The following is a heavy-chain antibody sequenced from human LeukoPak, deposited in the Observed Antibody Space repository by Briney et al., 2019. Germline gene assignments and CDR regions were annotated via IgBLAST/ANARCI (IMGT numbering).Heavy chain of an antibody. V-gene: IGHV3-23*01. CDR1: GFTFSSYA. CDR2: ISGSGGST. Sequence: GGSLRLSCAASGFTFSSYAMSWVRQAPGRGLEWVSAISGSGGSTYYADSVKGRFTISRDNSKNTLYLQMNSLRAEDTAVYYCAKDQGGITMIVVDYWGQGTLVTVSS. CDR3: AKDQGGITMIVVDY. J-gene: IGHJ4*02. D-gene: IGHD3-22*01.